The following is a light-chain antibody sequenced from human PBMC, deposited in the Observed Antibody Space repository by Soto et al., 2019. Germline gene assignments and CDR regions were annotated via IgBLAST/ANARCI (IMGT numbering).Light chain of an antibody. J-gene: IGKJ2*01. CDR3: QHYASSPVYT. CDR2: GAS. CDR1: QSVSSSY. V-gene: IGKV3-20*01. Sequence: EIVLTQSPGTLSLSPGERATLSCRASQSVSSSYLAWYQQKPGQAPRLLIYGASSRATGIPDRFSGSGSGTDFTLTISRLEPEDFAVYYCQHYASSPVYTFGQGNKLEIK.